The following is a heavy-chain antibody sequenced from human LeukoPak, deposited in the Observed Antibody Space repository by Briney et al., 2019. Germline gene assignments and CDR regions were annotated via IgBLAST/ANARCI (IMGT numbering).Heavy chain of an antibody. CDR3: ARGNSGRYYFDY. CDR2: ISADNGNT. CDR1: GYTFTSYG. J-gene: IGHJ4*02. V-gene: IGHV1-18*01. Sequence: GASVKVSCKASGYTFTSYGFSWVRQAPGQGLEWMGWISADNGNTNYAQKFQGRVTMTTDTSTSTGYMEVRTLRSDDTAMYYCARGNSGRYYFDYWGQGTLVTVSS. D-gene: IGHD4-23*01.